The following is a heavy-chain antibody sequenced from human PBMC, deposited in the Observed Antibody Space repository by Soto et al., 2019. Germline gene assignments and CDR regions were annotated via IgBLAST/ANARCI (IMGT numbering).Heavy chain of an antibody. D-gene: IGHD6-13*01. CDR3: ARARGSRWYNWFDP. Sequence: SETLSLTCTVSGGSISSYYWSWIRQPPGKGLEWIGYIYYSGSTNYNPSLKSRVTISVDTSKNQFSLKLSSVTAADTAVYYCARARGSRWYNWFDPWGQGTLVTVSS. CDR2: IYYSGST. J-gene: IGHJ5*02. CDR1: GGSISSYY. V-gene: IGHV4-59*01.